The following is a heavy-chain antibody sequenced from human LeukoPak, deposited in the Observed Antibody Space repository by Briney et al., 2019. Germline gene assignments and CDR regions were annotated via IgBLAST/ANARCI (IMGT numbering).Heavy chain of an antibody. CDR2: INPNSGDT. CDR1: GDTFTDYY. J-gene: IGHJ3*02. Sequence: ASVKVSSKASGDTFTDYYTHCARQAPGQGLEWMGWINPNSGDTKYAQKFQGWVTMTRDTSTSTAYMELSSLKSDGTAMYYCARGDAFDIWGQGTLVTISS. V-gene: IGHV1-2*04. CDR3: ARGDAFDI.